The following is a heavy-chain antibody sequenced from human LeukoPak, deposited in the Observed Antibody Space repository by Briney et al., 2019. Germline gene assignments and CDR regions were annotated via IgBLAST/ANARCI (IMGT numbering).Heavy chain of an antibody. CDR2: MNPNSGNT. CDR3: ARDYSSGYPRFDYWYFDL. CDR1: GYTFTSYD. Sequence: GASVKVSCKASGYTFTSYDINWVRQATGQGLEWMGWMNPNSGNTGYAQKFQGRVTITRNTSISTAYMELSSLRSDDTAVYYCARDYSSGYPRFDYWYFDLWGRGTLVTVSS. V-gene: IGHV1-8*03. D-gene: IGHD3-22*01. J-gene: IGHJ2*01.